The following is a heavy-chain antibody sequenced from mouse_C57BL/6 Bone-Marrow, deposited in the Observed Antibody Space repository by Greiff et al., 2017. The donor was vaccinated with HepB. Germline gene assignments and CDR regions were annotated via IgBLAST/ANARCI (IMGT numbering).Heavy chain of an antibody. CDR3: TTMDDYDEDY. J-gene: IGHJ2*01. CDR2: IDPENGDT. Sequence: EVQGVESGAELVRPRASVKLSCTASGFNIKDDYMHWVKQRPEQGLEWIGWIDPENGDTEYASKFQGKATITADTSSNTAYLQLSSLTSEDTAVYYCTTMDDYDEDYWGQGTTLTVSS. CDR1: GFNIKDDY. V-gene: IGHV14-4*01. D-gene: IGHD2-4*01.